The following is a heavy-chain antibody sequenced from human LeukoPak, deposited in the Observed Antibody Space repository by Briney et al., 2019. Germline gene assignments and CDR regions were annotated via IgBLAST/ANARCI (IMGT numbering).Heavy chain of an antibody. Sequence: QPGGSLRLXCAASGFTFSGSAMHWVRQASGKGLEWVGRIRSKANSYATAYAASVKGRFTISRDNSKNTVYLQMNSLRAEDTAVYYCARQPAGYSYGAGAFDIWGQGTMVTVSS. J-gene: IGHJ3*02. V-gene: IGHV3-73*01. CDR2: IRSKANSYAT. CDR1: GFTFSGSA. D-gene: IGHD5-18*01. CDR3: ARQPAGYSYGAGAFDI.